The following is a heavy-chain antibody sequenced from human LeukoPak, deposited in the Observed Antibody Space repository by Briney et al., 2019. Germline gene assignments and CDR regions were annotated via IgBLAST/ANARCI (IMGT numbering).Heavy chain of an antibody. CDR1: GGSFSGYY. V-gene: IGHV4-34*01. Sequence: ASETLSLTCAVYGGSFSGYYWSWIRQPPGKGLEWSGEINHSGSTNYNPSLKSRVTISVDTSKNQFSLKLSSVTAADTAVYYCARLRVGNAPEMYYFDYWGQGTLVTVSS. CDR2: INHSGST. CDR3: ARLRVGNAPEMYYFDY. J-gene: IGHJ4*02. D-gene: IGHD1-1*01.